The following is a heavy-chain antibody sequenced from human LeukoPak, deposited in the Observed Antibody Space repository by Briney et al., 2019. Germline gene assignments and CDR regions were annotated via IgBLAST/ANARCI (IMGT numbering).Heavy chain of an antibody. D-gene: IGHD2-2*01. V-gene: IGHV4-30-4*01. CDR1: GGSISSGDYY. J-gene: IGHJ2*01. CDR2: IYYSGST. CDR3: ARDRPRYCSSTSCSNHATPWYFDL. Sequence: SETLALTCTVSGGSISSGDYYWSWIRQPPGKGLEWIGYIYYSGSTYYNPSLKSRVTISVDTSKNQFSLKLSSVTAADTAVYYCARDRPRYCSSTSCSNHATPWYFDLWGRGTLVTVSS.